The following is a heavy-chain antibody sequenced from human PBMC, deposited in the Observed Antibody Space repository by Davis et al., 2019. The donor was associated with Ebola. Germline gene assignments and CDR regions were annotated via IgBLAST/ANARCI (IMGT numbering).Heavy chain of an antibody. CDR3: ARQGKWELPDY. D-gene: IGHD1-26*01. CDR2: IIPIFGTA. CDR1: GGTFSSYA. J-gene: IGHJ4*02. Sequence: AASVKVSCKASGGTFSSYAISWVRQAPGQGLEWMGGIIPIFGTANYAQKFQGRVTITADESTSTAYMELSSLRSEDTDVYYCARQGKWELPDYWGQGTLVTVSS. V-gene: IGHV1-69*13.